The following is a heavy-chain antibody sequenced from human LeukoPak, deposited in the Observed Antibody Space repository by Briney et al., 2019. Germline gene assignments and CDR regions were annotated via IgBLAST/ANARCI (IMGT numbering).Heavy chain of an antibody. CDR1: GGSISSYF. D-gene: IGHD6-19*01. CDR3: ARDLDNSGWYVFDN. J-gene: IGHJ4*02. V-gene: IGHV4-59*01. CDR2: IHYSGST. Sequence: SESLSLTCTVSGGSISSYFWSWIRQPPGKGLEWIGYIHYSGSTNSNPSLKSRVTISVDTSKNQFSLKLRSVTAADTAVYYCARDLDNSGWYVFDNWGQGNLVTVSS.